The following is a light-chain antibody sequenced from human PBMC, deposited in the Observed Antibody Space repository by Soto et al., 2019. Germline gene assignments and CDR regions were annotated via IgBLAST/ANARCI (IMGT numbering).Light chain of an antibody. CDR2: TAS. Sequence: DIQMTQSPSSLSASVGDRVAITYRASQGIGNDLGWYQQQPGKAPKRLIYTASILQTGVPSRFSGSGSETEFTLTISSLQPEDFATYYCQQTSSAPFTFGPGTKVDIK. CDR1: QGIGND. J-gene: IGKJ3*01. V-gene: IGKV1-17*01. CDR3: QQTSSAPFT.